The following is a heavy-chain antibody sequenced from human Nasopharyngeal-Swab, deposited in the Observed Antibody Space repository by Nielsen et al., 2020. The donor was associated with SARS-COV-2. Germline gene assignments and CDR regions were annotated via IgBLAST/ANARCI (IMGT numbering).Heavy chain of an antibody. D-gene: IGHD6-6*01. CDR1: GYTFTGYY. J-gene: IGHJ3*02. Sequence: ASVKVSCKASGYTFTGYYMHWVRQAPGQGLEWMGRINPNSGGTNYAQKFQGRVTMTRDTSISTAYVELRSLRSDDTAVYYCARAAPWGVRGAFDIWGQGTMVTVSS. V-gene: IGHV1-2*06. CDR3: ARAAPWGVRGAFDI. CDR2: INPNSGGT.